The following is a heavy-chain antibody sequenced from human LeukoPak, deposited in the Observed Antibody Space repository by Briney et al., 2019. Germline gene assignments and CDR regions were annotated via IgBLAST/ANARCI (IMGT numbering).Heavy chain of an antibody. V-gene: IGHV3-9*01. CDR2: ISWNSGSI. Sequence: GRSLRLSCAASGFTFDDYAMHWVRQAPGKGLEWVSGISWNSGSIGYADSVKGRFTISRDNAKNSLYLQMNSLRAEDTALYYCAKDIGALYSCGQMYYYYGMDVWGQGTTVTVSS. D-gene: IGHD5-18*01. J-gene: IGHJ6*02. CDR3: AKDIGALYSCGQMYYYYGMDV. CDR1: GFTFDDYA.